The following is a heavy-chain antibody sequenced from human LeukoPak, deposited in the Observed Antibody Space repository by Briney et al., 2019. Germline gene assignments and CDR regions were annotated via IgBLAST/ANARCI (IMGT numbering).Heavy chain of an antibody. D-gene: IGHD2-2*01. Sequence: SQTLSLTCAISGDSVSSNSAAWNWIRQSPSRGLEWLGRTYYRSKWYNDYAVSVKSRITINPDTSKNQFSLQLKSVTPEDTAVYYCARVRTDCSSTSCYSDAFDIWGQGTMVTVSS. CDR2: TYYRSKWYN. J-gene: IGHJ3*02. V-gene: IGHV6-1*01. CDR1: GDSVSSNSAA. CDR3: ARVRTDCSSTSCYSDAFDI.